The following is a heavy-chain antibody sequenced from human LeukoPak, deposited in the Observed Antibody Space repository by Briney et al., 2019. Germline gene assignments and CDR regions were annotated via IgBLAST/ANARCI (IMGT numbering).Heavy chain of an antibody. Sequence: GGSLRLSCAASGFTFSSYEMNWVRQAPGKGLEWVSYISSSGSTIYYADSVKGRFTISRDNAKNSLYLQMNSLRAEDTAVYYCARGLMVRGVIIDYWGQGTLVTVSS. CDR3: ARGLMVRGVIIDY. J-gene: IGHJ4*02. D-gene: IGHD3-10*01. CDR2: ISSSGSTI. V-gene: IGHV3-48*03. CDR1: GFTFSSYE.